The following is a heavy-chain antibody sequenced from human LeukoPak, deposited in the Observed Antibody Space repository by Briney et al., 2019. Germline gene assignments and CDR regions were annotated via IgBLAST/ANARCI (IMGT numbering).Heavy chain of an antibody. J-gene: IGHJ4*02. CDR3: GRGNGDYGGVDY. CDR1: GFTFSSYS. CDR2: ISSSNNI. D-gene: IGHD4-17*01. Sequence: PGGSLRLSCAASGFTFSSYSMNWVRQAPGKGLEWVSYISSSNNIYYADSVKGRFTISRDNAKNSLWLQMNSLRAEDTAVYHCGRGNGDYGGVDYWGQGTLVTVSS. V-gene: IGHV3-48*01.